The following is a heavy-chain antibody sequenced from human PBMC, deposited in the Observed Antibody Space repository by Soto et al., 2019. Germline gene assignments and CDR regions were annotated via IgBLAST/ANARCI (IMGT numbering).Heavy chain of an antibody. CDR3: AREDGVVGATSAFDY. CDR2: INGRSNYK. D-gene: IGHD1-26*01. J-gene: IGHJ4*02. Sequence: EVQLVESGGGLVKPGGCLRLSCAASGFTFSTYTMNWVRQAPGKGLEWVASINGRSNYKYYADSMKGGFTISRDNANNSLYLQMNSLRAEDTAVYFCAREDGVVGATSAFDYWGQGTLVTVSS. CDR1: GFTFSTYT. V-gene: IGHV3-21*01.